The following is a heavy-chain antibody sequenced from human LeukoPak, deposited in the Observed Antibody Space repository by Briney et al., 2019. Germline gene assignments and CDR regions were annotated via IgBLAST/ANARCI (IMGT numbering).Heavy chain of an antibody. Sequence: PGGSLRLSCAASGFTFSSYGMHWVRQAPGKGLEWVAVISYDGSNKYYADSVKGRFTISRDNSKNTLYLQMNSLRAEDTAVYYCAKVEDSGYDPDAFDIWGQGTMVTVSS. CDR1: GFTFSSYG. CDR3: AKVEDSGYDPDAFDI. V-gene: IGHV3-30*18. CDR2: ISYDGSNK. J-gene: IGHJ3*02. D-gene: IGHD5-12*01.